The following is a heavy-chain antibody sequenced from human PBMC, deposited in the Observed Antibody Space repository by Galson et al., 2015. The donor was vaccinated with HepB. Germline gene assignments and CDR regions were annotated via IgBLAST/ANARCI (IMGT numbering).Heavy chain of an antibody. CDR3: ATNGYCSSTSCYSGY. Sequence: SLRLSCAASGFTFSSYWMSWVRQAPGKGLEWVANIKQDGSEKYYVDSVKGRFTISRDNAKNSLYLQMNSLRAEDTAVYYCATNGYCSSTSCYSGYWGQGTLVTVSS. CDR2: IKQDGSEK. D-gene: IGHD2-2*03. V-gene: IGHV3-7*01. CDR1: GFTFSSYW. J-gene: IGHJ4*02.